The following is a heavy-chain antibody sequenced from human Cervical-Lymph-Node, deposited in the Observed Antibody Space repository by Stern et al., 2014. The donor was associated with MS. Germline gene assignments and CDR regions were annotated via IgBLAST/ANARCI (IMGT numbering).Heavy chain of an antibody. J-gene: IGHJ4*02. CDR2: IDWNDKT. D-gene: IGHD3-3*01. CDR3: ARMMGSGYRHYFDY. CDR1: GFSLVTSGVR. Sequence: QVTLKESGPALVKPTQTLTLTCTFSGFSLVTSGVRVSWIRQPPGKDLEWLGRIDWNDKTFYNTSLMTRLTISKDTSKNQVVLTMTNVDPVDTATYYCARMMGSGYRHYFDYWGQGTPVTVS. V-gene: IGHV2-70*04.